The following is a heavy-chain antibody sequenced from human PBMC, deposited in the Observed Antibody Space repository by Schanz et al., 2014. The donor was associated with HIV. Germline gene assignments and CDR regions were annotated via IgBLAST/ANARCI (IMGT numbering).Heavy chain of an antibody. CDR3: AKDRNYYDNRYLGKGNYYYYYGMDV. Sequence: EVQLVESGGGLVQPGGSLRLSCAASGFTFSSYWMTWVRQAPGKGLEMVANMNQDGSRKYYVDSVKGRFTISRDNSKNTMYLKMNSLRVDDTAVYYCAKDRNYYDNRYLGKGNYYYYYGMDVWGQGTTVTVSS. J-gene: IGHJ6*02. V-gene: IGHV3-7*01. CDR2: MNQDGSRK. CDR1: GFTFSSYW. D-gene: IGHD3-22*01.